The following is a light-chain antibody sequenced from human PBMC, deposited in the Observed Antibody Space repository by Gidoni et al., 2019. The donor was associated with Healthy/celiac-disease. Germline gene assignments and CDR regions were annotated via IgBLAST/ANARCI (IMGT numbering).Light chain of an antibody. CDR1: QSISSW. J-gene: IGKJ2*02. Sequence: DIQMTQSPSTLSASVGDRVTITCRASQSISSWLAWYQQKPGKAPKLLTYDASSLESGVPSRFSGSGSGTEFTLTISSLQPDDFATYYCQQYNSYLCTFGQGTKLEIK. CDR2: DAS. V-gene: IGKV1-5*01. CDR3: QQYNSYLCT.